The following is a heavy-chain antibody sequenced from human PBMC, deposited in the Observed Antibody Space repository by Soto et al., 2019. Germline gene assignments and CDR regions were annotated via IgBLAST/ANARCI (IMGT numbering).Heavy chain of an antibody. CDR3: TGRQSSGWYPPLLSFDI. Sequence: GRDLRLSCAASGFTFSGSAMHWVRQASGKGLEWVGRIRSKANSYATAYAASVKGRFTISRDDSKNTAYLQMNSLKTEDTAVYYCTGRQSSGWYPPLLSFDIWYPGTLLSVS. D-gene: IGHD6-19*01. CDR2: IRSKANSYAT. V-gene: IGHV3-73*01. J-gene: IGHJ3*02. CDR1: GFTFSGSA.